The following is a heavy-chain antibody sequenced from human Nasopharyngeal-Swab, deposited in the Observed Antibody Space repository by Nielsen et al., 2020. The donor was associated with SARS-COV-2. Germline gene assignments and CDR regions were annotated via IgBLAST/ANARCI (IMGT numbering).Heavy chain of an antibody. J-gene: IGHJ4*02. CDR2: ISISGGTT. CDR3: AKEEVPNDY. D-gene: IGHD4/OR15-4a*01. V-gene: IGHV3-23*01. CDR1: GITFSSYW. Sequence: GESLKISCEASGITFSSYWMSWVRQPPGKGLEWVSGISISGGTTYYADSVKGRFTISRDNSKNTVYLQMNSLRVEDTAVYYCAKEEVPNDYWGQGTLVTVSS.